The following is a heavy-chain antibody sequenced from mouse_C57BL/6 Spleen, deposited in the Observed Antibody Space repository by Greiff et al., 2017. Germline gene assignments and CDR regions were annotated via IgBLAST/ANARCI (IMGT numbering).Heavy chain of an antibody. V-gene: IGHV2-5*01. D-gene: IGHD1-1*01. CDR2: IWRGGST. Sequence: QVQLQQSGPGLVQPSQSLSITCTVSGFSLTSYGVHWVRQSPGKGLEWLGVIWRGGSTDYNAAFMSRLSITKDNSKSQVFFKMNSLQADDTAIYYCAKNFITPYWYFDGWGTGTTVTVSS. CDR3: AKNFITPYWYFDG. J-gene: IGHJ1*03. CDR1: GFSLTSYG.